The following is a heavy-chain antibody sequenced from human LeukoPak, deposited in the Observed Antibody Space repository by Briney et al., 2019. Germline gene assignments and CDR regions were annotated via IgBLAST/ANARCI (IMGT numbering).Heavy chain of an antibody. V-gene: IGHV1-18*01. CDR1: GYTFTSYG. J-gene: IGHJ3*02. Sequence: GASVKVSCKASGYTFTSYGISWVRQAPGQGLEWMGWISAYNGNTNYAQKLQGRVTMTTDTSTSTAYMELRSLRSDDTAVYYCSRERGTAVGGRGHDTFDIWGQGTMVTVSS. CDR2: ISAYNGNT. D-gene: IGHD6-13*01. CDR3: SRERGTAVGGRGHDTFDI.